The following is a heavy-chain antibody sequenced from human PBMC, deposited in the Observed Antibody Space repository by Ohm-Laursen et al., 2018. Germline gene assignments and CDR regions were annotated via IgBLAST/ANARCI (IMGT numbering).Heavy chain of an antibody. D-gene: IGHD6-13*01. J-gene: IGHJ4*02. CDR1: GYTFTGYY. V-gene: IGHV1-2*02. CDR2: INPDSGGT. Sequence: ASVKVSCKASGYTFTGYYLHWGRQAPGQGLEWVGWINPDSGGTNYAQKFQGRVTMTRDTSISTAYMEMSRLRSDDTAVYYCARSSSSWYPTYDYWGQGTLVTVSS. CDR3: ARSSSSWYPTYDY.